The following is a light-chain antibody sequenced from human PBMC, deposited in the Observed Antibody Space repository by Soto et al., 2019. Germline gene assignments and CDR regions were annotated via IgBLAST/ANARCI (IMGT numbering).Light chain of an antibody. J-gene: IGKJ4*01. Sequence: EVVLTQSPATLSVSPGERATLSCRASQSVNSNLAWYQQKPGQAPRLLIYGASTRATDSPARFSGSGSGTEVTLTVSSLQSEDFAVYSCQQYNSWPLTFGGGTKVDIK. CDR1: QSVNSN. V-gene: IGKV3-15*01. CDR2: GAS. CDR3: QQYNSWPLT.